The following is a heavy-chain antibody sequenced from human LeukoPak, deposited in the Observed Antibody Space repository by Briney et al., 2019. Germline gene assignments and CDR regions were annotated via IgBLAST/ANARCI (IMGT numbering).Heavy chain of an antibody. Sequence: GGSLRLSCAASGFSFDTYAMHWVRQAPGQGLEWVALVWHDGSHKFYSNSVRGQFTISRDNSKNTVYLQMNNLRPDDTAVYYCAREIFGSGSYPEFWGQGTLVTVSS. J-gene: IGHJ4*02. CDR1: GFSFDTYA. D-gene: IGHD3-10*01. CDR3: AREIFGSGSYPEF. V-gene: IGHV3-33*01. CDR2: VWHDGSHK.